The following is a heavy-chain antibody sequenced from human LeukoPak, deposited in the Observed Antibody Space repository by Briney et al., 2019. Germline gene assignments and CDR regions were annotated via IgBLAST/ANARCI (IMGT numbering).Heavy chain of an antibody. Sequence: GRSLRLSCAASGFTFSSYRMHRVRQAPGKGLEWVAVISYDGSNKYYADSVKGRFTISRDNSKNTLYLQMNSLRAEDTAVYYCAKPRPFEVATTYFDYWGQGTLVTVSS. CDR1: GFTFSSYR. D-gene: IGHD5-12*01. V-gene: IGHV3-30*18. CDR2: ISYDGSNK. CDR3: AKPRPFEVATTYFDY. J-gene: IGHJ4*02.